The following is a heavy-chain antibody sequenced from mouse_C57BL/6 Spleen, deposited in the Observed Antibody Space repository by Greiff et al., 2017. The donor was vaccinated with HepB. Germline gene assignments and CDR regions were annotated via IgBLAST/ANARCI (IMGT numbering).Heavy chain of an antibody. CDR1: GYTFTGYW. V-gene: IGHV1-9*01. CDR3: AKNSFAY. J-gene: IGHJ3*01. CDR2: ILPGSGST. Sequence: QVQLQQSGAELMKPGASVKLSCKATGYTFTGYWIEWVKQRPGHGLEWIGEILPGSGSTNYNEKFKGKATFPADTSSNTAYMQLSILTTEDSAIYYGAKNSFAYWGQGTLVTVSA.